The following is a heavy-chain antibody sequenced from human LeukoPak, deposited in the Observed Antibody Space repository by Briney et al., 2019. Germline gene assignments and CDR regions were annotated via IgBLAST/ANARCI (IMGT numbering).Heavy chain of an antibody. CDR1: GGSISSYY. J-gene: IGHJ3*02. D-gene: IGHD4-23*01. CDR2: IYYSGST. Sequence: SETLSLTCTVSGGSISSYYWSWIRQPPGKGLEWIGYIYYSGSTNYNPSLKSRVTISVDTSKNQFSLKLSSVTAADTAVYYCANYGGTRADAFDIWGQGTMVTVSS. CDR3: ANYGGTRADAFDI. V-gene: IGHV4-59*01.